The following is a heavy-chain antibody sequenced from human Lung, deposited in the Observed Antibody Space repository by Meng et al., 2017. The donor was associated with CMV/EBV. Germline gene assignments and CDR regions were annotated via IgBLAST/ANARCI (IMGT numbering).Heavy chain of an antibody. Sequence: SVKVSCKASGGTFSSYAFSWVRQAPGQGLEWMGGIVAILGRVNYAQKFQGRVTITTDESTSTAYMELSSLESEDTAVYYCAREVGEWPNFYGMDVWGQGTMVTVSS. CDR1: GGTFSSYA. CDR3: AREVGEWPNFYGMDV. CDR2: IVAILGRV. D-gene: IGHD2-21*01. J-gene: IGHJ6*02. V-gene: IGHV1-69*05.